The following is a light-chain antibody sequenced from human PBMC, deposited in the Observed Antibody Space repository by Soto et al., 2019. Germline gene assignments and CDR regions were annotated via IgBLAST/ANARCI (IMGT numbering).Light chain of an antibody. CDR3: SSYTSSSLYV. V-gene: IGLV2-14*01. CDR1: SSDVGGYTY. Sequence: QAAVSAPGTVSGYPGQAVATLCTGTSSDVGGYTYVPWYKQLPGKAPNLMIYDVSDRPSGVSNRFSGSKSGNTASLTISGLQAEDEADYYCSSYTSSSLYVFGTGTKGTV. J-gene: IGLJ1*01. CDR2: DVS.